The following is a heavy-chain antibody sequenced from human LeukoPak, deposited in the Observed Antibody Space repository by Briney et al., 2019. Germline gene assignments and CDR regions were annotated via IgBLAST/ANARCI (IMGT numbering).Heavy chain of an antibody. Sequence: TGGSLRLSCAASGFTFSSYAMSWVRQAPGKGLEWVSAISGSGGSTYYADSVKGRFTISRDNSKNTLYLQMNSLRAEDTAVYYCAKVDPTYYYDSSDSDYWGQGTLVTVSS. V-gene: IGHV3-23*01. J-gene: IGHJ4*02. CDR1: GFTFSSYA. CDR2: ISGSGGST. CDR3: AKVDPTYYYDSSDSDY. D-gene: IGHD3-22*01.